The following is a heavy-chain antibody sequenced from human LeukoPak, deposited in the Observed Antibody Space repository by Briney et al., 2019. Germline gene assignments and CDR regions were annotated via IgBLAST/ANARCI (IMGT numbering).Heavy chain of an antibody. CDR2: ITSNGGRT. CDR3: ARSRGLDLQYYYYMDV. V-gene: IGHV3-64*01. CDR1: GFTFSSYA. Sequence: GGSLRLSCAASGFTFSSYAMHWVRQAPGKGLEYVSTITSNGGRTYYANSVKGRFTISRDNSKSTLYLHMGSLRPEDMGAYFYARSRGLDLQYYYYMDVWGKGTTVTVSS. D-gene: IGHD3-10*01. J-gene: IGHJ6*03.